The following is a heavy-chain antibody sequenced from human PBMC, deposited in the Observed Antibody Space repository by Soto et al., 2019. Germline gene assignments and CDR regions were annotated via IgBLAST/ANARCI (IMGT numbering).Heavy chain of an antibody. V-gene: IGHV3-30-3*02. CDR1: GFTFRAYA. CDR2: ISYDGNNK. Sequence: QVQLVESGGGVVQPGRSLRLSCAASGFTFRAYAMHWVRQAPGKGLEWVSLISYDGNNKYYADSVKGRFTISRDNSKNTRSLQMNSLRADYTAVDYCAKCGFYYPDGCDIWVEGRMVTDSS. D-gene: IGHD3-22*01. J-gene: IGHJ3*02. CDR3: AKCGFYYPDGCDI.